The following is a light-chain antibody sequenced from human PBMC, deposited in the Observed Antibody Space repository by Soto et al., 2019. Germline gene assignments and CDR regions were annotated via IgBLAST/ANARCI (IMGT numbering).Light chain of an antibody. V-gene: IGKV1-5*01. CDR3: LQYDSYSWA. J-gene: IGKJ1*01. CDR2: DAS. CDR1: RSISDW. Sequence: IHMTQSPSALSASVGDTVTITCRASRSISDWLAWYQQKPGKAPKLLIFDASNLRSGVPSRFSGSGSGTEFTLTNSSLQPDDFATYYCLQYDSYSWAFGQGTKVEIK.